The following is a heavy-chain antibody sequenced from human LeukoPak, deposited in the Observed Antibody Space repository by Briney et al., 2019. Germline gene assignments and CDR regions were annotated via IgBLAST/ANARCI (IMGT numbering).Heavy chain of an antibody. D-gene: IGHD3-22*01. CDR2: IYYSGST. V-gene: IGHV4-31*03. CDR3: ASTTYYYDSSGYHGWFDP. J-gene: IGHJ5*02. Sequence: PSQTLSLTCTVSGGSISSGGYYWSWIRQHPGKGLEWIGYIYYSGSTYYNPSLKSRVTISVDTSKNQFSLKLSSVTAADTAVYYCASTTYYYDSSGYHGWFDPWGQGTLVTVSS. CDR1: GGSISSGGYY.